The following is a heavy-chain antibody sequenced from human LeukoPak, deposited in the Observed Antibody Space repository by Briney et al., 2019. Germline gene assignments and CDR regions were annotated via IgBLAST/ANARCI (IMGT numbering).Heavy chain of an antibody. J-gene: IGHJ4*02. CDR1: GGSFSGYY. V-gene: IGHV4-34*01. D-gene: IGHD1-26*01. CDR3: ARGRSIVGARYFDY. CDR2: INHSGST. Sequence: SETLSLTCAVYGGSFSGYYWSWIRQPPGKGLEWIGEINHSGSTNYNPSLKSRVTISVDTSKNQFSLKLSSVTAADTAVYYCARGRSIVGARYFDYWGQGTLVTVSS.